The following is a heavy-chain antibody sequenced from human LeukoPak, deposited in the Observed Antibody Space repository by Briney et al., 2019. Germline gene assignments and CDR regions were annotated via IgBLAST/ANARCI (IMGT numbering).Heavy chain of an antibody. J-gene: IGHJ4*02. CDR2: ISYDGSNK. CDR3: ARDGDYGDYVGYFDY. CDR1: GFTLTSYA. D-gene: IGHD4-17*01. V-gene: IGHV3-30-3*01. Sequence: GGSLRPSCAASGFTLTSYAMRWVRPAPGRGREWVAFISYDGSNKYYADSGTGRFTISRDNPKNTPCLRMNSLRAEDTTVYYCARDGDYGDYVGYFDYWGQGTLVTVSS.